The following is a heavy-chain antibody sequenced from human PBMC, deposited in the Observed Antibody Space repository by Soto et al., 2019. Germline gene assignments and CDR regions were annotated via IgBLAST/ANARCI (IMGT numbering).Heavy chain of an antibody. D-gene: IGHD5-18*01. J-gene: IGHJ4*01. V-gene: IGHV4-30-4*01. Sequence: QVQLQESDPGLVKPSQSLSLTCTVSGGSISSGNYCWSWIRQPPGKGLEGIGFIHYSGSSYYNPSLKSRITISVDTSKNQFSLKLDSVTAAETAVYYCARDLDTATYFDYWGHGTLVTVSS. CDR3: ARDLDTATYFDY. CDR2: IHYSGSS. CDR1: GGSISSGNYC.